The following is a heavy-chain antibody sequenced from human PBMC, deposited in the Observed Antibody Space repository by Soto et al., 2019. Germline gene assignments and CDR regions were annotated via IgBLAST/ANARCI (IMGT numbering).Heavy chain of an antibody. Sequence: GGSLRLSCAASGFTVSSNYMSWVRQAPGKGLEWVSVIYSGGSTYYADSVKGRFTISRHNSKNTLYLQMNSLRAEDTAVYYCARGPGWGRQDQTFDYWGQGTLVTVSS. CDR3: ARGPGWGRQDQTFDY. CDR1: GFTVSSNY. V-gene: IGHV3-53*04. CDR2: IYSGGST. D-gene: IGHD3-16*01. J-gene: IGHJ4*02.